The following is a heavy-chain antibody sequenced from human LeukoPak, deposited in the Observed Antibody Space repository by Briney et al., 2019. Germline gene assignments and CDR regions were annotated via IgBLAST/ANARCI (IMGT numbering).Heavy chain of an antibody. J-gene: IGHJ4*02. CDR1: GGSISSYY. CDR3: ARHSLEMATLFDY. CDR2: IYYSGST. Sequence: SETLSLTCTVSGGSISSYYWSWIRQPPGKGLEWIGYIYYSGSTNYNPSLKSRVTISVDTSKNQFSLKLSSVTAADTAVYYCARHSLEMATLFDYWGQGTLVTVSS. D-gene: IGHD5-24*01. V-gene: IGHV4-59*08.